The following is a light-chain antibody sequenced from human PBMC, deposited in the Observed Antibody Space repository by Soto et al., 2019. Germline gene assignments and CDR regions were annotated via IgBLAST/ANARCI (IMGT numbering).Light chain of an antibody. V-gene: IGLV2-14*01. CDR3: SSFAGTNSFV. Sequence: QSALTQPASVSGSPGQSITISCTGTSSDIGGYNYVSWYQQFPGKAPKLMISEVNNRPSGVSSRFSGSRSGNTASLTISGVQAEDEAAYYCSSFAGTNSFVFGTGTKLTVL. CDR2: EVN. CDR1: SSDIGGYNY. J-gene: IGLJ1*01.